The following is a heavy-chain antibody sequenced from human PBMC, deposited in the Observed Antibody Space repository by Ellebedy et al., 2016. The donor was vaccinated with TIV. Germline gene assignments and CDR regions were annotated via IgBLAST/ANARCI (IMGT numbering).Heavy chain of an antibody. J-gene: IGHJ4*02. D-gene: IGHD4-17*01. V-gene: IGHV3-74*01. CDR2: ITSDGITT. Sequence: PGGSLRLSCAASGFTFSSYWMHWVRQAPGKGLVWVSRITSDGITTSYADSVKGRFTIARDNAKNTLSLQMNSVRAEDTAVYYCARARTPRHDYGDSAFDYWGQGTLVTVSS. CDR1: GFTFSSYW. CDR3: ARARTPRHDYGDSAFDY.